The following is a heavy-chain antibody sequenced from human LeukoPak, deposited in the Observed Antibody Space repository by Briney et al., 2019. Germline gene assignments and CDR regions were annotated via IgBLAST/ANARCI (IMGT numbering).Heavy chain of an antibody. J-gene: IGHJ4*02. CDR2: INWNGGST. Sequence: GGSLRLSCAASGFTFSSYAMSWVRQAPGKGLEWVSGINWNGGSTGYADSVKGRFTISRDNAKNSLYLQMNSLRAEDTALYYCARDRGYDFWSGYSGWGQGTLVTVSS. CDR3: ARDRGYDFWSGYSG. D-gene: IGHD3-3*01. V-gene: IGHV3-20*04. CDR1: GFTFSSYA.